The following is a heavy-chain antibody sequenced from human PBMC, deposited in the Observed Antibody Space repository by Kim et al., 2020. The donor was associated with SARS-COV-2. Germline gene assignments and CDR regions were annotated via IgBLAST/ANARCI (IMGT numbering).Heavy chain of an antibody. CDR2: INHSGST. CDR1: GGSFSGYY. V-gene: IGHV4-34*01. Sequence: SETLSLTCAVYGGSFSGYYWSWIRQPPGKGLEWIGEINHSGSTNYNPSLKSRVTISVDTSKNQFSLKLSSVTAADTAVYYCATKYYYDSSGYYYWGQGTLVTVSS. CDR3: ATKYYYDSSGYYY. J-gene: IGHJ4*02. D-gene: IGHD3-22*01.